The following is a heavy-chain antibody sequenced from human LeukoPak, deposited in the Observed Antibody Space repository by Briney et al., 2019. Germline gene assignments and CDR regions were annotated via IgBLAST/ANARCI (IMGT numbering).Heavy chain of an antibody. J-gene: IGHJ6*03. CDR1: GGSISSYY. V-gene: IGHV4-4*07. D-gene: IGHD3-3*01. CDR2: IYTSGST. Sequence: SETLSLTCTVSGGSISSYYWSWIRQPAGKGLEWIGRIYTSGSTNYNPSLKSRVTISVDKSKNQFSLKLSSVTAPDTAVYYCARLSRSGYYMDVWGKGTTVTVSS. CDR3: ARLSRSGYYMDV.